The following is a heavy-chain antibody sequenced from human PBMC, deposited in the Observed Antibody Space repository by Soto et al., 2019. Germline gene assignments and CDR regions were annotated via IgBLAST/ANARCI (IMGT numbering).Heavy chain of an antibody. V-gene: IGHV5-10-1*01. CDR2: IDPSDSYT. CDR3: ARHIDGLAVAGTGGWFDP. CDR1: GYSFTSYW. Sequence: PGESLKISCKGSGYSFTSYWISWVRQMPGKGLEWMGRIDPSDSYTNYSPSFQGHVTISADKSISTAYLQWSSLKASDTAMYYCARHIDGLAVAGTGGWFDPWGQGTLVTVPQ. D-gene: IGHD6-19*01. J-gene: IGHJ5*02.